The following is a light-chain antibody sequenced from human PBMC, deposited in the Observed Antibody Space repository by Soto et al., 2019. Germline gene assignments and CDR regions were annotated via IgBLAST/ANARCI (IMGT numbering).Light chain of an antibody. CDR1: QSVGLS. V-gene: IGKV3-15*01. J-gene: IGKJ4*01. Sequence: VTLSCGASQSVGLSLAWYQQKPGQAPRLLIYDASSKATGAPARFSGSGSGTDFTLTISSLQSEDFALYYCHQYYKRTLTFGGGTKVDIK. CDR2: DAS. CDR3: HQYYKRTLT.